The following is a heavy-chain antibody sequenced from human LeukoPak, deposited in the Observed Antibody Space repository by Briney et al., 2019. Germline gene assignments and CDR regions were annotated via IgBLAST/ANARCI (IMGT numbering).Heavy chain of an antibody. CDR1: GFTFSSYA. CDR2: IKQDGSEK. CDR3: ARVVRSGWYSSLDY. V-gene: IGHV3-7*01. J-gene: IGHJ4*02. Sequence: GGSLRLSCAASGFTFSSYAMHWVRQAPGKGLEWAANIKQDGSEKYYVDSVKGRFTISRDNAKNSLYLQMNSLRAEDTAVYYCARVVRSGWYSSLDYWGQGTLVTVSS. D-gene: IGHD6-19*01.